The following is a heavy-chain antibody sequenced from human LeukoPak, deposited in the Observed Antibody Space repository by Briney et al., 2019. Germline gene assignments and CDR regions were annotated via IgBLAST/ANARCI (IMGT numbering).Heavy chain of an antibody. J-gene: IGHJ3*02. CDR2: IYSSGNP. CDR3: AKDEEVTMIVVVHDAFDI. CDR1: GLTGSSHY. D-gene: IGHD3-22*01. V-gene: IGHV3-66*03. Sequence: GGSLRLSCAASGLTGSSHYISWVRQAPGKGLEWVSLIYSSGNPQYADSVKGRFVISRDNSKNTLYLQMNSLRAEDTAVYYCAKDEEVTMIVVVHDAFDIWGQGTMVTVSS.